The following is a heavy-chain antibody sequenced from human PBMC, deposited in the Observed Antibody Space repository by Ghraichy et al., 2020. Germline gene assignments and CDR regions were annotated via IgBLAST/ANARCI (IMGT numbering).Heavy chain of an antibody. CDR2: INPKSGGT. Sequence: ASVKVSCKASGYTLSGNYMHWVRQAPGQGLEWMGWINPKSGGTNFAQQFQGRVTMTRDTSTSTAYMDLSRLTSDDAAVYYCAREANGTGAPAPFDYWGQGSLVTVSS. V-gene: IGHV1-2*02. D-gene: IGHD3-10*01. J-gene: IGHJ4*02. CDR1: GYTLSGNY. CDR3: AREANGTGAPAPFDY.